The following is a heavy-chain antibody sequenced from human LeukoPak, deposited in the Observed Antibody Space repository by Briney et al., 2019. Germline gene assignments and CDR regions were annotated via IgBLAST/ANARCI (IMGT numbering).Heavy chain of an antibody. V-gene: IGHV4-34*01. CDR1: GGSFSSYS. D-gene: IGHD3-22*01. Sequence: SETLSLTCAVYGGSFSSYSWSWVRQPPGKGLEWIGESSHSGSPNYSPSLKSRVTMSLDTSRNQFSLRLNSVTAADTAVYYCASAPNYYVSSGSNHWGQGILVTVSS. CDR3: ASAPNYYVSSGSNH. CDR2: SSHSGSP. J-gene: IGHJ5*02.